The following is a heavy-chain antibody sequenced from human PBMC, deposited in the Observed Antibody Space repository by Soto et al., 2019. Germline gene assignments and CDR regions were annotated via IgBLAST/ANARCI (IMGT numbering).Heavy chain of an antibody. CDR3: ARAPYGSGSYFLY. J-gene: IGHJ4*02. CDR2: IYYSGST. CDR1: GGSISSYY. Sequence: PSETLSLTCTVSGGSISSYYWSWIRQPPGKGLEWVGYIYYSGSTNYNPSLKSRVTISVDTSKNQFSLKLSSVTAADTAVYYCARAPYGSGSYFLYWGQGTLVTVSS. D-gene: IGHD3-10*01. V-gene: IGHV4-59*01.